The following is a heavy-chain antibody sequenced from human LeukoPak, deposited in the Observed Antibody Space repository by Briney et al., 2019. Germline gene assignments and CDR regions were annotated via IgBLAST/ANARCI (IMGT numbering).Heavy chain of an antibody. V-gene: IGHV4-4*02. CDR1: GGSISSSNW. CDR2: IYHSGST. D-gene: IGHD2-15*01. CDR3: ARDVRYCSGGSCSPFDY. J-gene: IGHJ4*02. Sequence: SGTLSLTCAVSGGSISSSNWWSWVRQPPGKGLEWIGEIYHSGSTNYNPSLKSRVTISVDKSKNQFSLKLSSVTAADTAVYYCARDVRYCSGGSCSPFDYWGQGTLVTVSS.